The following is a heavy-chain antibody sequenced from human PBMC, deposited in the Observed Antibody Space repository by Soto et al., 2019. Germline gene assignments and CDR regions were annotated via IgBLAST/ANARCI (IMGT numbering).Heavy chain of an antibody. CDR1: GGSMNSGGYC. CDR3: SRGILV. D-gene: IGHD2-15*01. Sequence: QVQLQESGPGLVKPSQTLSLTCTVSGGSMNSGGYCWNWIRQHPGEGLEWIVCISYGGTTSYNPSLQSRLTISVDTSKNQFSLMLNSVTAADTAVYYCSRGILVWGQGTLIPVSS. CDR2: ISYGGTT. J-gene: IGHJ4*02. V-gene: IGHV4-31*03.